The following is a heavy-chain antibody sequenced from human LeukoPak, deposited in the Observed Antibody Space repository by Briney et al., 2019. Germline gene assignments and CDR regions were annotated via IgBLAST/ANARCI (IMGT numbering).Heavy chain of an antibody. D-gene: IGHD3-3*01. Sequence: SETLSXTCTVSGGSISSSSYYWGWIRQPPGKGLEWIGSIYYSGSTYYNPSLKSRVTISVDTSKNQFSLKLSSVTAAGTAVYYXARHHYDFWSGYGRYNWFDPWGQGTLVTVSS. CDR3: ARHHYDFWSGYGRYNWFDP. J-gene: IGHJ5*02. CDR1: GGSISSSSYY. V-gene: IGHV4-39*07. CDR2: IYYSGST.